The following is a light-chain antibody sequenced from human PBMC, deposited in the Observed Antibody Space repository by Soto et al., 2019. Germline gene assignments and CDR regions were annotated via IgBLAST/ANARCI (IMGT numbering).Light chain of an antibody. CDR2: DAS. Sequence: AIQLTQSPSSLSASVGDRVTITCRASQGISSALAWYQQKPGSGPRLLIYDASNLESGVPSRFRGSGSGTDFSLTISSLQPEDFATYYCQQFTNFPLTFGGGTKVEIK. CDR1: QGISSA. CDR3: QQFTNFPLT. V-gene: IGKV1D-13*01. J-gene: IGKJ4*01.